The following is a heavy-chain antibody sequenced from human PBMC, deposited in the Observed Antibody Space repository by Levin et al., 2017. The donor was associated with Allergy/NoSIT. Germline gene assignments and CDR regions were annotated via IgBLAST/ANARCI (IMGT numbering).Heavy chain of an antibody. CDR3: AKDYVSGPSDY. D-gene: IGHD3-3*01. V-gene: IGHV3-33*06. CDR2: IWADGSRE. J-gene: IGHJ4*02. CDR1: GYTFTSHG. Sequence: GGSLRLSCVTSGYTFTSHGIHWVRQAPGKGLEWVAVIWADGSREDYIDSVRGRFIVSKDNTKNTVYLQMNSLRAEDTATYYCAKDYVSGPSDYWGQGALVTVSS.